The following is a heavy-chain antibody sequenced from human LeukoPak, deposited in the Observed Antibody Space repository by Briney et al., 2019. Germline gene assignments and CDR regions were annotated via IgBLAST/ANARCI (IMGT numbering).Heavy chain of an antibody. CDR3: AKDLAPYYDSSGHPSY. CDR1: EFTFSSYV. D-gene: IGHD3-22*01. V-gene: IGHV3-23*01. J-gene: IGHJ4*02. CDR2: ISGSGGST. Sequence: GGSLRLSCAASEFTFSSYVMYWVRQAPGKGLEWVSAISGSGGSTYYADSVKGRFTISRDNSKNTLYLQMNSLRAEDTAVYYCAKDLAPYYDSSGHPSYWGQGTLVTVSS.